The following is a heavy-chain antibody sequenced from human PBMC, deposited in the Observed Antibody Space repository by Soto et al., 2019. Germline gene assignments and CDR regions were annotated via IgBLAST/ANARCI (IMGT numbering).Heavy chain of an antibody. CDR1: GYTFTGYY. V-gene: IGHV1-2*04. Sequence: ASVKVSCKASGYTFTGYYMHWVRQAPGQGLEWMGWINPNSGGTNYAQKFQGWVTMTRDTSISTAYFELSSLRSEDTAVYYCARGPDYGGYFDYWGRGTLVTVSS. CDR2: INPNSGGT. D-gene: IGHD4-17*01. CDR3: ARGPDYGGYFDY. J-gene: IGHJ4*02.